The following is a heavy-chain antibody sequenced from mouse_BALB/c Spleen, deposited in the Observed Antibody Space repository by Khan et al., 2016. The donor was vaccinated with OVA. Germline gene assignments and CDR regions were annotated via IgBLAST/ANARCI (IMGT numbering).Heavy chain of an antibody. J-gene: IGHJ1*01. CDR3: ARSGTTVVAYWYFDV. D-gene: IGHD1-1*01. Sequence: EVKLLESGPDLVKPSQSLSLTCTVTAYSITGGYSWHWIRQFPGNKLEWMGYIHYSGSTNYNPSLKSRISITRDTSQNQFFLQLNSVTTEDTATYYCARSGTTVVAYWYFDVWGAGTTVTVSS. CDR1: AYSITGGYS. V-gene: IGHV3-1*02. CDR2: IHYSGST.